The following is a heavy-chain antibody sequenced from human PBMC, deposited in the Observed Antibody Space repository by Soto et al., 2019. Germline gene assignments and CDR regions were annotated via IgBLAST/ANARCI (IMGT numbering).Heavy chain of an antibody. J-gene: IGHJ4*02. CDR1: GFTFSDHY. CDR2: SRDKAHSYTT. D-gene: IGHD3-10*01. CDR3: ARLGRQPDYDFDC. Sequence: EVQLVESGGGLVQPGGSLRLSCAASGFTFSDHYMDWVRQAPGKGLECVGRSRDKAHSYTTEYAASVKGRFTISRDDSKNSLYLQMNSLKTEDTAVYYCARLGRQPDYDFDCWGQGTLVTVSS. V-gene: IGHV3-72*01.